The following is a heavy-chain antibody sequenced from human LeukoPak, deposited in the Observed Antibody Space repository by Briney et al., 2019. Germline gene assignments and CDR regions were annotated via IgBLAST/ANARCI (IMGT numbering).Heavy chain of an antibody. Sequence: GGSLRLSCAASGFTFSSYEMNWVRQAPGKGLEWVSYISSSGSTIYYAGSVKGRFTISRDNAKNSLYLQMNSLRAEDTAVYYCASSGYSSSWYSIESSYYYGMDVWGKGTTVTVSS. CDR2: ISSSGSTI. D-gene: IGHD6-13*01. J-gene: IGHJ6*04. CDR3: ASSGYSSSWYSIESSYYYGMDV. V-gene: IGHV3-48*03. CDR1: GFTFSSYE.